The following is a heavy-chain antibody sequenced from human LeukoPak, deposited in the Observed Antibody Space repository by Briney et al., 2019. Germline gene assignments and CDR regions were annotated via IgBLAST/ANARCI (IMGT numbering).Heavy chain of an antibody. J-gene: IGHJ4*02. D-gene: IGHD3-10*01. V-gene: IGHV4-39*07. CDR3: ARGPLITMVRGVIYYFDY. CDR2: INHSGST. Sequence: SETLSLTCTVSGGSISSGGYYWSWIRQPPGKGLEWIGEINHSGSTNYNPSLKSRVTISVDTSKNQFSLKLSSVTAADTAVYYCARGPLITMVRGVIYYFDYWGQGTLVTVSS. CDR1: GGSISSGGYY.